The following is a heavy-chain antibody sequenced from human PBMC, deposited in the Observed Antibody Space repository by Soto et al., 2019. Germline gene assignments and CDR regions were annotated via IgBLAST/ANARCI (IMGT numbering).Heavy chain of an antibody. CDR2: TTYDGGIK. CDR3: AGALENPYFYYGLNV. D-gene: IGHD1-1*01. J-gene: IGHJ6*02. CDR1: GCSFSSYG. Sequence: GGSLRLSCAASGCSFSSYGMGWVRLAPGKGLEWVAATTYDGGIKHYVDSVKGRFTISRDNSKNTLYLQMNSLRVEDTATYYCAGALENPYFYYGLNVWGQGTTVTVSS. V-gene: IGHV3-30*03.